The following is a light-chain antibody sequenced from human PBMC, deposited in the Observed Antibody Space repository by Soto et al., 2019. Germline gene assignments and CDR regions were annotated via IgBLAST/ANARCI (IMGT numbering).Light chain of an antibody. J-gene: IGLJ1*01. CDR1: SSNIGSNY. V-gene: IGLV1-47*01. Sequence: QSVLTQPPSASGTPGQRVTISCSGSSSNIGSNYVYWYQQLPGTAPKLLIYKNNPRPSAVPDRFSGSKSGPSASLAISGLQSEDEADYYCAAWDDSLTTCVFGTGTKVTVL. CDR2: KNN. CDR3: AAWDDSLTTCV.